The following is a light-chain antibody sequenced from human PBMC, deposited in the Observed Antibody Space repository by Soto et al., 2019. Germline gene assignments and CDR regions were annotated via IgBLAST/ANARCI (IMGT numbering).Light chain of an antibody. J-gene: IGKJ5*01. CDR1: QSLRSNH. V-gene: IGKV3-20*01. CDR2: DTS. CDR3: QQYGSSHPIT. Sequence: EIVLTQSPGTLSFSPGERATLSCRASQSLRSNHLAWYLAWYQQNPGHHPRLLIYDTSSRATGIPDRFSGSGSGTDFTLTISRLESEYFAVYYCQQYGSSHPITFGQGKLVEIK.